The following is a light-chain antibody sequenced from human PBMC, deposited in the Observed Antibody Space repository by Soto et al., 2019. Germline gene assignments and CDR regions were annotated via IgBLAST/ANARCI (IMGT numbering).Light chain of an antibody. Sequence: DIPMTQSPSTLSASVGDRVTITCRASQSINSWLAWYQQKPGKAPKLLIYDASSLQSGVPSRFSGSGSGTEFTLTISSLQPDDFATYYCQQYNRYSRGTFGQGTKLEIK. CDR3: QQYNRYSRGT. CDR2: DAS. J-gene: IGKJ2*01. V-gene: IGKV1-5*01. CDR1: QSINSW.